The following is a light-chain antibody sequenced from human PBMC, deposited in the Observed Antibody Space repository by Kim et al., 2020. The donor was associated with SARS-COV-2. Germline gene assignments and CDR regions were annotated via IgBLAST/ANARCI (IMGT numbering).Light chain of an antibody. CDR3: QQLGT. Sequence: PGESTTLSCRAGQSVSTSYLAWYQQKPGQAPRLLIYGASSRATGIPDRFSGSGSGTDFTLTISRLEPEDFAVYYCQQLGTFGQGTKLEI. V-gene: IGKV3-20*01. CDR2: GAS. CDR1: QSVSTSY. J-gene: IGKJ2*01.